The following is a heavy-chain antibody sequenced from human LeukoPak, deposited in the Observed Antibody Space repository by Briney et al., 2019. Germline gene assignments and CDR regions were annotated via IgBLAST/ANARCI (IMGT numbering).Heavy chain of an antibody. V-gene: IGHV4-31*03. Sequence: SQTLSLTCTVSGGSISSGGDYCSWIRQHPGKGLECIRYIFYGGPTSSNPPLKSRVTISVDTSKKLFSLKLSSVAAAATAVYYCARPASVGFGEVGAFDIWGQGTMVTVSS. J-gene: IGHJ3*02. D-gene: IGHD3-10*01. CDR1: GGSISSGGDY. CDR3: ARPASVGFGEVGAFDI. CDR2: IFYGGPT.